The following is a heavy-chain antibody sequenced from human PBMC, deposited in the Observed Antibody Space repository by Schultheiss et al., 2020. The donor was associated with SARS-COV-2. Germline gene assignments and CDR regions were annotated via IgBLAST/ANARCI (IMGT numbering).Heavy chain of an antibody. V-gene: IGHV4-4*07. CDR3: AREPTSMTVAPNTHFDY. CDR1: GGSISSYY. Sequence: SETLSLTCTVSGGSISSYYWSWIRQPAGKGLEWIGRIYTSGSTNYNPSLKSRVTMSVDTSKNQFSLKLSSVTAADTAVYYCAREPTSMTVAPNTHFDYWGQGTLVTVSS. D-gene: IGHD6-19*01. J-gene: IGHJ4*02. CDR2: IYTSGST.